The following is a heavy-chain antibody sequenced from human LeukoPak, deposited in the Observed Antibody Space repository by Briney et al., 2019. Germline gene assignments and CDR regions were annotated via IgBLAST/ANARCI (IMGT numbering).Heavy chain of an antibody. V-gene: IGHV1-24*01. Sequence: ASVKVSCKVSGYTLTELSMHWVRQAPGKGLEWMGGFDPEDGETIYAQKFQGRVTMTEDTPTDTAYMELSSLRSEDTAVYYCATGGPGIAAAGDHIDYWGQGTLVTVSS. J-gene: IGHJ4*02. D-gene: IGHD6-13*01. CDR1: GYTLTELS. CDR3: ATGGPGIAAAGDHIDY. CDR2: FDPEDGET.